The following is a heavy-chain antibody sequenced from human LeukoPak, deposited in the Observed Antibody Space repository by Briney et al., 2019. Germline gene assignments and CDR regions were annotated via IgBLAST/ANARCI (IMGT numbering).Heavy chain of an antibody. CDR2: ISAYNGQT. V-gene: IGHV1-18*04. D-gene: IGHD2-21*01. Sequence: GASVKVSCKASGYTFTSYYMHWVRQAPGQGLEWRGWISAYNGQTDYAGKFQGRVTMTTDTSSSTAYMELKSLTFDDTALYFCARDVPVIAAALFDLWGQGTLLTVS. J-gene: IGHJ4*02. CDR3: ARDVPVIAAALFDL. CDR1: GYTFTSYY.